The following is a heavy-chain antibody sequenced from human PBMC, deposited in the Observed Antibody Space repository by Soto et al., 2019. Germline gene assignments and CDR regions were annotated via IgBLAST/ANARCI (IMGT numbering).Heavy chain of an antibody. D-gene: IGHD3-10*01. CDR3: ASSITINNWFDP. CDR2: IYYSGST. CDR1: GGSISSGDYY. V-gene: IGHV4-30-4*01. Sequence: SETLSLTCTVSGGSISSGDYYWSWIRQPPGKGLEWIGYIYYSGSTYYNPSLKSRVTISVDTSKNQFSLKLSSVTAADTAVYYCASSITINNWFDPWGQGTLVTVSS. J-gene: IGHJ5*02.